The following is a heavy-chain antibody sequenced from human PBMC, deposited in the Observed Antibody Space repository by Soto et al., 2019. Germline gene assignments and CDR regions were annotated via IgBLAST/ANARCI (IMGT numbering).Heavy chain of an antibody. CDR2: YYWDEDE. V-gene: IGHV2-5*02. Sequence: QITLKESGPTLVKPTQTLKLTCTFSGFSFSDGAVGVGWFRQSPGKAPEWLAIYYWDEDEWHSPSLRTRLSISYEAARSQVVLSMVDMDPQATATSFCARGRRRESCWGGDWYYFAVWGQG. D-gene: IGHD2-21*01. CDR1: GFSFSDGAVG. J-gene: IGHJ4*02. CDR3: ARGRRRESCWGGDWYYFAV.